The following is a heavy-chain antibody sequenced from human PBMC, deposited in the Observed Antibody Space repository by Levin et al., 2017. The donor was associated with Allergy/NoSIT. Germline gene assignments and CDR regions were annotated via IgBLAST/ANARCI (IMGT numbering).Heavy chain of an antibody. J-gene: IGHJ4*02. Sequence: SETLSLTCTVSGGSISSSSYYWGWIRQPPGKGLEWIGSIYYSGSTYYNPSLKSRVTISVDTSKNQFSLKLSSVTAADTAVDYCAEVAGTFDYWGQGTLVTVSS. CDR1: GGSISSSSYY. V-gene: IGHV4-39*01. D-gene: IGHD6-19*01. CDR2: IYYSGST. CDR3: AEVAGTFDY.